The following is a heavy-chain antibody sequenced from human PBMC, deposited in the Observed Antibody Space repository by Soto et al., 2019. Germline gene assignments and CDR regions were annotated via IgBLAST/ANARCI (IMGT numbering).Heavy chain of an antibody. V-gene: IGHV4-59*08. J-gene: IGHJ4*02. Sequence: SETLSLTCTVSGGSISSYYWSWIRQPPGKGLEWIGYIYYSGSTNYNPSLKSRVTISVDTSKNQFSLKLSSVTAADTAVYYCARHQVAGVDYWGQGTLVTVSS. CDR2: IYYSGST. CDR3: ARHQVAGVDY. CDR1: GGSISSYY. D-gene: IGHD6-19*01.